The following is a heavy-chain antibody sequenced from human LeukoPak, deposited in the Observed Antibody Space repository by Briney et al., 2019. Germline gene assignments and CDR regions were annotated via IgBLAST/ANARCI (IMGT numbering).Heavy chain of an antibody. J-gene: IGHJ3*02. Sequence: GGSLRLSCAASGFTFSSYAMGWVRQAPGKGLEWVSAISSSGGSTYYADSVKGRFTISRDNSKNTLYLQMNSLRAEDTAVYYCASPITRGNAFDIWGQGTMVTVSS. CDR3: ASPITRGNAFDI. V-gene: IGHV3-23*01. CDR2: ISSSGGST. D-gene: IGHD3-16*01. CDR1: GFTFSSYA.